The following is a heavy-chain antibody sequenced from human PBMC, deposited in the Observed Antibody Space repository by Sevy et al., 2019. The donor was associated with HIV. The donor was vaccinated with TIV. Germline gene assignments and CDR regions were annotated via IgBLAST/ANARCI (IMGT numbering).Heavy chain of an antibody. CDR1: GFTFSSYA. J-gene: IGHJ4*02. Sequence: GGSLRLSCAASGFTFSSYAMHWVRQAPGKGLEWVAVISYDGSNKYYADSVKGRFTISRDNSKNTLYLQMNSLRAEDTAVYYCARGSYSYAYGYFDYWGQGTLVTVS. CDR3: ARGSYSYAYGYFDY. V-gene: IGHV3-30-3*01. D-gene: IGHD5-18*01. CDR2: ISYDGSNK.